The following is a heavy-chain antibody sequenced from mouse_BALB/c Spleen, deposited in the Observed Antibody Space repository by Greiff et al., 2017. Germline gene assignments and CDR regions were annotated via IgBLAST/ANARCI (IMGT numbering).Heavy chain of an antibody. D-gene: IGHD1-1*01. CDR1: GYSITSGYY. Sequence: DVKLQESGPGLVKPSQSLSLTCSVTGYSITSGYYWNWIRQFPGNKLEWMGYISYDGSNNYNPSLKNRISITRDTSKNQFFLKLNSVTTEDTATYYCAKFITTGDYWGQGTSVTVSS. CDR2: ISYDGSN. V-gene: IGHV3-6*02. CDR3: AKFITTGDY. J-gene: IGHJ4*01.